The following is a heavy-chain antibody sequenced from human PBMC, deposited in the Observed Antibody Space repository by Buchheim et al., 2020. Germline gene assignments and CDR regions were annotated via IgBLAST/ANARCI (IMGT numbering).Heavy chain of an antibody. J-gene: IGHJ6*02. D-gene: IGHD3-16*01. Sequence: QLQLQESGSGLVKPSQTLSLTCAVSGGSISSGGYSWSWIRQPPGKGLEWIGYIYHSGSTYYNPSLKSRVTISVDRSKNQFSLKLSSVTAADTAVYYCARGVRDYVWGSLHRYYYYYGMDVWGQGTT. CDR3: ARGVRDYVWGSLHRYYYYYGMDV. CDR1: GGSISSGGYS. V-gene: IGHV4-30-2*01. CDR2: IYHSGST.